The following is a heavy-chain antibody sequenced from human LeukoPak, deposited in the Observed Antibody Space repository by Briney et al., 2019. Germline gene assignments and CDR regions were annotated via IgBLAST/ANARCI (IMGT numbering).Heavy chain of an antibody. V-gene: IGHV3-48*03. CDR2: YAGSDTTK. J-gene: IGHJ4*02. CDR3: TTLGYHLDS. Sequence: GGSLRLSCAASGFDFSAYEMNWVRQAPGKGLEWVAYYAGSDTTKYYADSVKGRFTISRDNAKNSLYLQMNSLRAEDTALYYCTTLGYHLDSWGQGTLVTVSS. D-gene: IGHD3-22*01. CDR1: GFDFSAYE.